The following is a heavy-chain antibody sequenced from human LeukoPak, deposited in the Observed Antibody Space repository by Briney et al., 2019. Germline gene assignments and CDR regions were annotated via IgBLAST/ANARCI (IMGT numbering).Heavy chain of an antibody. V-gene: IGHV3-33*01. CDR2: VCYVGTNK. D-gene: IGHD6-13*01. CDR3: ARGFSSSWYAVGY. J-gene: IGHJ4*02. CDR1: AFTFSSYG. Sequence: GGSLRLSCAASAFTFSSYGMHWDRQAPGKGLEWVAAVCYVGTNKNYADSVKGRFTISRDNSKNPLYLQMNSLRAEDTAVYYCARGFSSSWYAVGYWGQGTLVTVSS.